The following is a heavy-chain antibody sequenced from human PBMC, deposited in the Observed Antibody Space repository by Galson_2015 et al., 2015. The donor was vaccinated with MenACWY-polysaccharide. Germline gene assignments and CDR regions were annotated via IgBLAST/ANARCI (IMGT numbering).Heavy chain of an antibody. V-gene: IGHV3-48*03. CDR3: ASLLSGNSPRDY. CDR2: INSNSRTM. CDR1: GFTFSNYE. Sequence: SLRLSCAASGFTFSNYEMNWVRQAPGKGPEWLSYINSNSRTMYYADSVKGRFTISRDNAKNSLYLQMNSLRAEDTAVYYCASLLSGNSPRDYWGQGTLVTVSS. J-gene: IGHJ4*02. D-gene: IGHD3-22*01.